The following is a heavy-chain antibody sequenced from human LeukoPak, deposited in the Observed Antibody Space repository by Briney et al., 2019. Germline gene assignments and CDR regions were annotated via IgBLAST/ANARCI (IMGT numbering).Heavy chain of an antibody. J-gene: IGHJ4*02. V-gene: IGHV4-4*07. Sequence: SETLSLTCTVSGGSFSSYYWSWLRQPAGKGLDWIGHISTSGNTNYSPSLKSRVTMSVDKSKSQFSLNLSSVTAADTAVYYCARVNSSGSFLDYWGQGTLVTVSS. CDR1: GGSFSSYY. CDR2: ISTSGNT. CDR3: ARVNSSGSFLDY. D-gene: IGHD3-22*01.